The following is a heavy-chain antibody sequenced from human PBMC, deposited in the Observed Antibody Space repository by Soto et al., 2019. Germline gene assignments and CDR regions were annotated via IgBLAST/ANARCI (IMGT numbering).Heavy chain of an antibody. D-gene: IGHD3-10*01. CDR2: IYYSGST. CDR1: GGSISSYY. CDR3: ASSSYGSGSYYNRYYFDY. Sequence: SETLSLTCTVSGGSISSYYWSWIRQPPGKGLEWIGYIYYSGSTNYNPSLKSRVTISVDTSKNQFSLKLSSVTAADTAVYYCASSSYGSGSYYNRYYFDYWGQGTLVTVSS. V-gene: IGHV4-59*01. J-gene: IGHJ4*02.